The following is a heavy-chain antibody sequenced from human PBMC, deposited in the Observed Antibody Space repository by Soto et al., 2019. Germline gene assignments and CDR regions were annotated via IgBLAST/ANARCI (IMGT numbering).Heavy chain of an antibody. J-gene: IGHJ6*02. CDR2: IIPILGIA. CDR3: ARDRRDSMDV. CDR1: GGTFSSYT. V-gene: IGHV1-69*08. Sequence: QVQLVQSGAEVKKPGSSVKVSCKASGGTFSSYTISWVRQAPGQGLEWMGRIIPILGIANYAQKFQGRVXSXXDKSTSTAYMELSSLRSEDTAVYYCARDRRDSMDVWGQGTTVTVSS.